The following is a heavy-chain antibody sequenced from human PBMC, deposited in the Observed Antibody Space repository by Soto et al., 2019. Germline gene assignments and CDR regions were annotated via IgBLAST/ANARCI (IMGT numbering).Heavy chain of an antibody. V-gene: IGHV4-39*01. D-gene: IGHD3-3*01. Sequence: TSETLSLTCTVSGGSFKSGSYSWVWIRQPPWKGLEWIGYVYHTGRTSYNPSLKSRVTISVDTSKNQFSLKLSSVTAADTAVYYCARRSDDFWSGYPGDYGMDVWGQGTTVTVSS. J-gene: IGHJ6*02. CDR3: ARRSDDFWSGYPGDYGMDV. CDR1: GGSFKSGSYS. CDR2: VYHTGRT.